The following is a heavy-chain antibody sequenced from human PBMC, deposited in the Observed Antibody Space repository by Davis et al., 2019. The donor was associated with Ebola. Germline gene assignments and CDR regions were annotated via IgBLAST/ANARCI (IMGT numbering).Heavy chain of an antibody. CDR3: AKETYYYDSSGYYHYWYFDL. V-gene: IGHV3-30*18. CDR2: ISYDGSNK. J-gene: IGHJ2*01. D-gene: IGHD3-22*01. CDR1: GFTFSSYG. Sequence: PGGSLRLSCAASGFTFSSYGMHWVRQAPGKGLEWVAVISYDGSNKYYADSVKGRFTISRDNSKNTLYLQMNSLRAEDTAVYYCAKETYYYDSSGYYHYWYFDLWGRGTLVTVSS.